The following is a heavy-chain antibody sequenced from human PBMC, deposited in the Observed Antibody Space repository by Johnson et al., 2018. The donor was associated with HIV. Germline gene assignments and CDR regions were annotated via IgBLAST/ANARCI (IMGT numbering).Heavy chain of an antibody. D-gene: IGHD2-21*01. CDR2: IWYDGSNK. J-gene: IGHJ3*02. CDR1: GFSFMSYA. Sequence: VQLVESGGGVVQPGRSLRLSCAASGFSFMSYALHWVRQAPGKGLEWVAVIWYDGSNKYYTDSVKGRFTISRDNSKNTLYLQMNSLRAEDTAVYYCAKGDPVEGDVDDAFDIWGQGTMVTVSS. CDR3: AKGDPVEGDVDDAFDI. V-gene: IGHV3-33*06.